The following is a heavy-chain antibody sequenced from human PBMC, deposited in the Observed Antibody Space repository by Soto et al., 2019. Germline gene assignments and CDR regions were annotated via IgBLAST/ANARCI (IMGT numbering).Heavy chain of an antibody. CDR3: AKSYDSSGYGPFDP. D-gene: IGHD3-22*01. Sequence: PSETLSLTCTVSGVSISSGDYYLSWIRQPPGKGLEWIGYIYYSGSTYYNPSLKSRVTISVDTSKNQFSLKLSSVTAADTAVYYCAKSYDSSGYGPFDPWGQGTLVTVSS. CDR2: IYYSGST. V-gene: IGHV4-30-4*01. CDR1: GVSISSGDYY. J-gene: IGHJ5*02.